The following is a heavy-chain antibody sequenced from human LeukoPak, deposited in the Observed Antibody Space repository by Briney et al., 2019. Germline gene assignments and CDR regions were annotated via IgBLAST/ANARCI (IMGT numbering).Heavy chain of an antibody. CDR2: IIPIFGQA. CDR1: GGTLSSYA. Sequence: SVKASCKVSGGTLSSYAISWVRPAPGHGREWVGGIIPIFGQANYAQKFQGRVTLTADESTSTAYMELSSLRSDDTAVYYCARGTGDCSSTSCYSRGARGLNWFDPWGQGTLVTVSS. D-gene: IGHD2-2*01. CDR3: ARGTGDCSSTSCYSRGARGLNWFDP. V-gene: IGHV1-69*01. J-gene: IGHJ5*02.